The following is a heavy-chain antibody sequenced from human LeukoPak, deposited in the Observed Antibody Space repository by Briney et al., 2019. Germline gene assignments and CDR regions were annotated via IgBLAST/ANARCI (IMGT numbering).Heavy chain of an antibody. V-gene: IGHV3-33*01. CDR3: ARGSYYYDSSGYLDY. CDR2: IWYDGSNK. D-gene: IGHD3-22*01. Sequence: GGYLRLSCAASGFTFISYGMHWVRQAPGKGLEWVAVIWYDGSNKYYADSVRGRFTISRDNSKNMLYLQMNSLRAEDTAVYYCARGSYYYDSSGYLDYWGQGTLVTVSS. CDR1: GFTFISYG. J-gene: IGHJ4*02.